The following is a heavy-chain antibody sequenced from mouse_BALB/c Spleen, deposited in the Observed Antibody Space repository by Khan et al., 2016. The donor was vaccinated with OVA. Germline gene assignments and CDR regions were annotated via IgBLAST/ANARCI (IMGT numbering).Heavy chain of an antibody. Sequence: QIQLVQSGPELKKPGETVKISCKASGYTFTNYGMNWVKQAPGKGLKWMGWINTNTGEPTYAEEFKGRFAFSLETSASTAYLQINNLKHEDTATYFCVRGGGYRYDVKWFAYWGQGTLVTVSA. CDR3: VRGGGYRYDVKWFAY. D-gene: IGHD2-14*01. CDR2: INTNTGEP. V-gene: IGHV9-3*02. J-gene: IGHJ3*01. CDR1: GYTFTNYG.